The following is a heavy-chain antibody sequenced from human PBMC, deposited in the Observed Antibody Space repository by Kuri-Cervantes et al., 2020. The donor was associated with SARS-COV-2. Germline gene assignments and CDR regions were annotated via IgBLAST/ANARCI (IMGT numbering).Heavy chain of an antibody. CDR2: INPMVSTA. CDR3: ARGLLLFDY. J-gene: IGHJ4*02. D-gene: IGHD2/OR15-2a*01. Sequence: SVKVSCKGSGCTFSSYSIGWVRQAPGKGLEWMGVINPMVSTANYRPKFQGRVTITADKSISTAYMEWSSLRSEDTAVYYCARGLLLFDYWGQGTLVTVSS. CDR1: GCTFSSYS. V-gene: IGHV1-69*06.